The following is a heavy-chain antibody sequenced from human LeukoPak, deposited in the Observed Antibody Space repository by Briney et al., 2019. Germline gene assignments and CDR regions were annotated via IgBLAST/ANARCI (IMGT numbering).Heavy chain of an antibody. V-gene: IGHV3-7*01. J-gene: IGHJ3*02. CDR3: ARDEGCSSTSCLDAFDI. Sequence: AGGSLRLSCAASGFTFSSHWMSWVRQAPGKGLEWVASLKKDVGEKYYVDSVKGRFTISRDNAKNSLYLQMNSLTAEDTAVYYCARDEGCSSTSCLDAFDIWGQGTMVTVSS. CDR1: GFTFSSHW. CDR2: LKKDVGEK. D-gene: IGHD2-2*01.